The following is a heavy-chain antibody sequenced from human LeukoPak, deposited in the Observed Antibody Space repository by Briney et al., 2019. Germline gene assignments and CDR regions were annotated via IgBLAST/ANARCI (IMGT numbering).Heavy chain of an antibody. J-gene: IGHJ4*02. CDR2: YCYSGST. D-gene: IGHD4-23*01. CDR1: CGSISSYY. CDR3: AGGVTPDYSDY. V-gene: IGHV4-59*08. Sequence: SETLSLTCTVSCGSISSYYCSWIRQPPGKGLEWIWYYCYSGSTNYTPSHQSRVTISVAVSTNQLSLKLSSGTAADSARYYCAGGVTPDYSDYWGQGNLVTVSS.